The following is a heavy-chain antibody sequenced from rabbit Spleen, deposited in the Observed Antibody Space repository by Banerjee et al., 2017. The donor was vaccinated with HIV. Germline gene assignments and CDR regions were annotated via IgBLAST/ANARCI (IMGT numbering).Heavy chain of an antibody. Sequence: QQLVESGGGLVKPGASLTLTCKASGVSFSSGYDMCWVRQAPGKGLEWIACINAITGKAVYANWAKGRSTFSKTSSTTVTLQMTSLTAADTATYFCASGGSWNYLYLNLWGQGTLVTVS. CDR3: ASGGSWNYLYLNL. D-gene: IGHD5-1*01. CDR2: INAITGKA. CDR1: GVSFSSGYD. J-gene: IGHJ4*01. V-gene: IGHV1S40*01.